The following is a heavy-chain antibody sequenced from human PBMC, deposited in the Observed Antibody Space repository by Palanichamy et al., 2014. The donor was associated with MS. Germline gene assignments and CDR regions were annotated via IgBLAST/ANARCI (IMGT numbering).Heavy chain of an antibody. CDR2: IDPNDSEI. J-gene: IGHJ6*02. Sequence: EVQLVQSGAEVKKPGESLRISCKGSGYNFISCWISWVRQTPGKGLEWMGRIDPNDSEIKYSPSFQGHVTISVDKTSSTAYLQWTSLKASDTAMYYCARDRYNGMDVWGQGTTVTVSS. CDR3: ARDRYNGMDV. CDR1: GYNFISCW. V-gene: IGHV5-10-1*03.